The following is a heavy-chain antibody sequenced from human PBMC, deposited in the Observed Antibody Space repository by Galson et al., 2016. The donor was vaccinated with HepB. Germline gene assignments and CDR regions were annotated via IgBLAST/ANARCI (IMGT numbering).Heavy chain of an antibody. CDR3: AKDSAHSSDILVVNCPCDH. CDR1: GFSFSSYN. D-gene: IGHD2-21*01. CDR2: IDTFSSNI. V-gene: IGHV3-48*01. Sequence: SLRLSCAASGFSFSSYNMNWVRQAPGQGPEWLSYIDTFSSNIYYADSVKGRFTISRDNCKNLVYLQMSSLRGDDTAVYFCAKDSAHSSDILVVNCPCDHWGQGTLVTVSS. J-gene: IGHJ4*02.